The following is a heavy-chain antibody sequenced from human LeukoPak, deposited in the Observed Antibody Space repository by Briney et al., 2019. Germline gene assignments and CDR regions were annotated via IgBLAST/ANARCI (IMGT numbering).Heavy chain of an antibody. CDR1: GFTFRNYW. J-gene: IGHJ4*02. D-gene: IGHD6-13*01. CDR2: INEGGNEK. CDR3: ARHPNSNWDY. V-gene: IGHV3-7*03. Sequence: GESLRLSCAASGFTFRNYWMSWVRQVPGKGLEWVVNINEGGNEKNYVDSVKGRFTASRDNAQNSLYLQMNSLRVEDTAVYYCARHPNSNWDYWGQGTLATVSS.